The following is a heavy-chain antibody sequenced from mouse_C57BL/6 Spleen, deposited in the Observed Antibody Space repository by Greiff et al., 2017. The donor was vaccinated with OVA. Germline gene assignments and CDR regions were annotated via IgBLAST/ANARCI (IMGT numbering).Heavy chain of an antibody. CDR1: GYTFTDYY. Sequence: EVQLQQSGPELVKPGASVKISCKASGYTFTDYYMNWVKQSHGKSLEWIGDINPNNGGTSYNQKFKGKATLTVDKSSSTAYMELRSLTSEDSAVYYCARSGNYGSSSSYYCDYWGQGTTRTVSS. V-gene: IGHV1-26*01. D-gene: IGHD1-1*01. J-gene: IGHJ2*01. CDR2: INPNNGGT. CDR3: ARSGNYGSSSSYYCDY.